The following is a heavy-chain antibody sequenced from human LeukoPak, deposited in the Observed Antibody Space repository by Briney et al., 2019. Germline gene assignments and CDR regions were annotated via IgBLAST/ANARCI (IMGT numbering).Heavy chain of an antibody. D-gene: IGHD3-3*01. CDR1: GFTFNTYA. CDR3: ARVGGSLADF. Sequence: PGGPLRLSCAASGFTFNTYAMNWVRQAPGKGLEWVSEIDGSGSRTYYADSVKGRFTISRDNSKNTLYLQMNSLRAEDTAVYYCARVGGSLADFWGQGTLVTVSS. V-gene: IGHV3-23*01. J-gene: IGHJ4*02. CDR2: IDGSGSRT.